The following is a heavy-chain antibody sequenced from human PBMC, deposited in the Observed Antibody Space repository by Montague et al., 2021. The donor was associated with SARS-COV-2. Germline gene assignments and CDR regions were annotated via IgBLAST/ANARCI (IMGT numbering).Heavy chain of an antibody. CDR2: IYYSGTT. CDR3: ARQGGYCSGGSCYGPFDY. J-gene: IGHJ4*02. D-gene: IGHD2-15*01. CDR1: GGSISSSTYY. Sequence: SETLSLTCAVYGGSISSSTYYWGWIRQPPGKGLEWIGSIYYSGTTYYNPSLKSPVTISVDTSKNQFSLKLSSVTAADTAVYYCARQGGYCSGGSCYGPFDYWGQGTLVTVSS. V-gene: IGHV4-39*01.